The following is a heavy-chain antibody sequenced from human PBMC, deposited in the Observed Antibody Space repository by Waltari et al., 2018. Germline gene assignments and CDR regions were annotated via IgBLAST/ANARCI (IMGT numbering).Heavy chain of an antibody. V-gene: IGHV3-21*01. CDR1: GFTFSSYS. D-gene: IGHD6-19*01. CDR3: ARDKGWSIAVAYYYYGMDV. Sequence: EVQLVESGGGLVEPGGSLRLSCAASGFTFSSYSMNWVRQAPGKGLEWGSSISRSSSYRFYADSVKGRFNISRDKAKTSLYLQMNSLRAGDRAVYYCARDKGWSIAVAYYYYGMDVWGQGTTVTVSS. CDR2: ISRSSSYR. J-gene: IGHJ6*02.